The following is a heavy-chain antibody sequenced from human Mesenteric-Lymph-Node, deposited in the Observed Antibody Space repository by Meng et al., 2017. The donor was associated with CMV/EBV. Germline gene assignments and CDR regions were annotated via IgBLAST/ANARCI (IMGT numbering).Heavy chain of an antibody. V-gene: IGHV3-7*01. J-gene: IGHJ4*02. CDR2: IKQDGREK. D-gene: IGHD3-22*01. Sequence: SCAASGFTFSPYWMSWVRQAPGKGLEWVANIKQDGREKSYVDSVKGRFTISRDNAKNSLYLQMNSLRAEDMAVYYCARGASDSSGFSYWGQGTLVTVSS. CDR3: ARGASDSSGFSY. CDR1: GFTFSPYW.